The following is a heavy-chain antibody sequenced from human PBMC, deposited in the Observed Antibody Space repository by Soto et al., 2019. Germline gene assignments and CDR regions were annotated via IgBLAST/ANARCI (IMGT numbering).Heavy chain of an antibody. V-gene: IGHV1-18*04. CDR1: GYLFNSYG. CDR2: ISGYNAKT. J-gene: IGHJ4*02. CDR3: ARDETYSSYYFDY. Sequence: QVQLVQSGAEVKQPGASVKVSCKTSGYLFNSYGLSWVRQAPGQGLEWMGWISGYNAKTTYEQKFQGRVIMTIDTSTSTAYMELRSLRFYDTAVYYCARDETYSSYYFDYWGQGTLVTVSS. D-gene: IGHD4-4*01.